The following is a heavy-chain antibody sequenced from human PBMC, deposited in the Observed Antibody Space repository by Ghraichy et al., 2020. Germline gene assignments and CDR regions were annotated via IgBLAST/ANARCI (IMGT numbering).Heavy chain of an antibody. D-gene: IGHD4-23*01. CDR2: IIPLFDTS. CDR1: GGTSSSSA. Sequence: SVKVSCKASGGTSSSSAISWVRQAPGQGLEWMGKIIPLFDTSNYAHKFQGRITITADKSTSTAYMELSSLRSDDTALYYCARTDYGGNHHFDYWGLGTLVTVSS. CDR3: ARTDYGGNHHFDY. J-gene: IGHJ4*02. V-gene: IGHV1-69*06.